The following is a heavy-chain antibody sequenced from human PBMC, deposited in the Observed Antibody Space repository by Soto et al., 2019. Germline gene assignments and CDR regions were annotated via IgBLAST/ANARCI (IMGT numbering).Heavy chain of an antibody. V-gene: IGHV3-30*03. CDR2: ISYDGSNK. J-gene: IGHJ6*01. D-gene: IGHD5-18*01. CDR3: ARMGQYSYGYDYYYGMDV. CDR1: GFTFSSYG. Sequence: QVQLVESGGGVVQPGRSLRLSCAASGFTFSSYGMHWVRQAPGKGLEWVAVISYDGSNKYYADSVKGRFTISRDNSKNTLYLQMNSLRAEDTAVYYCARMGQYSYGYDYYYGMDVW.